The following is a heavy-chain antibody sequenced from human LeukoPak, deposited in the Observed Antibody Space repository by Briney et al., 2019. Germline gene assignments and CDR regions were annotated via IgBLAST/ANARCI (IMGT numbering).Heavy chain of an antibody. CDR3: ARDGALGPERPPDY. D-gene: IGHD1-1*01. CDR2: ISAYNGNT. J-gene: IGHJ4*02. Sequence: GASVKVSCKASHYTFTSYGISWVRQAPGQGLEWMGWISAYNGNTNYTQKFRGRVTMTTDTSTSTAYMELRSLRSDDTAVYYCARDGALGPERPPDYWGQGTLVTVSS. V-gene: IGHV1-18*01. CDR1: HYTFTSYG.